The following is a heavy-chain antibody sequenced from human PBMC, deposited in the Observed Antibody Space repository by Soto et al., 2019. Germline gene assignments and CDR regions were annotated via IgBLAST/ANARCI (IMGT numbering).Heavy chain of an antibody. J-gene: IGHJ4*02. CDR3: AKSSYYFDF. CDR1: VFTCSNYG. Sequence: GPLRLSCAASVFTCSNYGMNWVRQAPGKGLEWVATIGNSGAPTYYADSAKGRFTISRDNSKNSLYLQMNSLRAEDTAIYYCAKSSYYFDFWGQGTLVTVSS. V-gene: IGHV3-23*01. CDR2: IGNSGAPT.